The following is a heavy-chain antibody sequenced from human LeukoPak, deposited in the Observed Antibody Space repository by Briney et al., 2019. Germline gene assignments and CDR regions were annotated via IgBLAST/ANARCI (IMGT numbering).Heavy chain of an antibody. CDR1: GGTFSSYA. D-gene: IGHD1-26*01. J-gene: IGHJ5*02. Sequence: SVKVSCKASGGTFSSYAISWVRQAPGQGLEWMGGIIPIFGTANYAQKFQGRVTITADESTSTAYMGLSSLRSEDTAVYYCARDRRPLGYSGSYYGFDPWGQGTLVTVSS. V-gene: IGHV1-69*13. CDR2: IIPIFGTA. CDR3: ARDRRPLGYSGSYYGFDP.